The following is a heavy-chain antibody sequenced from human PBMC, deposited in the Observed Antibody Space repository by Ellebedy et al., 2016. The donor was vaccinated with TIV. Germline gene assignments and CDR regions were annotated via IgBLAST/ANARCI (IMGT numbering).Heavy chain of an antibody. J-gene: IGHJ6*02. D-gene: IGHD4-17*01. V-gene: IGHV3-21*06. CDR1: GFSFRSYN. CDR3: ATGMTTMSIYGMDV. Sequence: GGSLRLXCAASGFSFRSYNMNWVRQAPGKGLEWVSSISSSSTFIYYADSVKGRFTISRDSARNTLYLQMNSLRAEDTAVYYCATGMTTMSIYGMDVWGQGTTVTVSS. CDR2: ISSSSTFI.